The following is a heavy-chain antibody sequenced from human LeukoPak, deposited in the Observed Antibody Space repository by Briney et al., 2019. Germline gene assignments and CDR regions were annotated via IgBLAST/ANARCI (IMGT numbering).Heavy chain of an antibody. CDR2: IWYDGSKK. V-gene: IGHV3-33*01. J-gene: IGHJ6*02. CDR1: GFTFSSYG. Sequence: GGSLRLSCAASGFTFSSYGMHWVRQVPGKGLEWVAIIWYDGSKKYYADSVKGRFTISRDNSKNTLYLQMNSLRVEDTAVYYCARDRSSSWYDGMDVWGQGTTVTVSS. CDR3: ARDRSSSWYDGMDV. D-gene: IGHD6-13*01.